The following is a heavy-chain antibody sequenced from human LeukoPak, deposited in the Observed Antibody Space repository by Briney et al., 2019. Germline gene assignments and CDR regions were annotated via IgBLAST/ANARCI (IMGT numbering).Heavy chain of an antibody. CDR2: IRYDGSNK. V-gene: IGHV3-30*02. D-gene: IGHD3-22*01. Sequence: GGSLRLSWAASGFTFSSYGMHWVRQATGKGLEWVAFIRYDGSNKYYADSVKGRFTISRDNSKNTLYLQMNSLRAEDTAVYYCAKDTTMIVVGIFDYWGQGTLVTVSS. CDR1: GFTFSSYG. J-gene: IGHJ4*02. CDR3: AKDTTMIVVGIFDY.